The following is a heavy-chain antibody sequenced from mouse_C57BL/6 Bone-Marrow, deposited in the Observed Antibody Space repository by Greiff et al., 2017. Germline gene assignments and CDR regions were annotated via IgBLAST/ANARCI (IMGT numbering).Heavy chain of an antibody. CDR2: IHPSDSDT. J-gene: IGHJ1*03. D-gene: IGHD1-1*01. Sequence: QVQLQQPGAELVKPGASVKVSCKASGYTFTSYWMHWVKQRPGQGLEWIGRIHPSDSDTNYNQKFKGKATLTVDKSSSTAYMQLSSLTSEDSAVYYCEISLTTVVATEYFDVWGTGTTVTVSS. CDR3: EISLTTVVATEYFDV. CDR1: GYTFTSYW. V-gene: IGHV1-74*01.